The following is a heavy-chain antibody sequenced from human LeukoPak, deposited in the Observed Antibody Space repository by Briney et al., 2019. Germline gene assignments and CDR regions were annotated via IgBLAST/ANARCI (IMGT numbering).Heavy chain of an antibody. J-gene: IGHJ4*02. Sequence: PGGSLRLSCAASGFTFTSYSMHWVRQAPGKGLEWVAVIWYDGSNKYYADSVKGRFTISRDNSKNTLYLQMNSLRAEDTAVYYCARVSFYDSSGYYPPDYWGQGTLVTVSS. CDR1: GFTFTSYS. V-gene: IGHV3-33*01. CDR2: IWYDGSNK. D-gene: IGHD3-22*01. CDR3: ARVSFYDSSGYYPPDY.